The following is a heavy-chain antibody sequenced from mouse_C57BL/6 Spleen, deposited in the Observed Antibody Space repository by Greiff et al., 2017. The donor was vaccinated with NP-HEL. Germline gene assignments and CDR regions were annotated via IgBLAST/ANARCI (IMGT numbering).Heavy chain of an antibody. CDR2: IYPGDGDT. CDR3: ARSGSSGYDAMDY. V-gene: IGHV1-80*01. D-gene: IGHD3-2*02. Sequence: VKLVESGAELVKPGASVKISCKASGYAFSSYWMNWVKQRPGKGLEWIGQIYPGDGDTNYNGKFKGKATLTADKSSSTAYMQLSSLTSEDSAVYFCARSGSSGYDAMDYWGQGTSVTVSS. CDR1: GYAFSSYW. J-gene: IGHJ4*01.